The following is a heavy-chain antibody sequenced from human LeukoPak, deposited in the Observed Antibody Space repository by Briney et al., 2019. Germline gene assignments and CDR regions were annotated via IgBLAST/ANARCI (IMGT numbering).Heavy chain of an antibody. V-gene: IGHV3-23*01. Sequence: GGSLRLSCAASGFTVSSNYMSWVRQAPGKGLEWVSAISGSGGSTYYADSVKGRFTISRDNSKNTLYLQMNSLRAEDTAVYYCAKMYSGYGYYFDYWGQGTLVTVSS. CDR2: ISGSGGST. CDR1: GFTVSSNY. CDR3: AKMYSGYGYYFDY. J-gene: IGHJ4*02. D-gene: IGHD5-12*01.